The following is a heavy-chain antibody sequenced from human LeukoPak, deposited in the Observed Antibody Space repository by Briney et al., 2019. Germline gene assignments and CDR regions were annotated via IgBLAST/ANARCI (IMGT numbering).Heavy chain of an antibody. V-gene: IGHV4-39*07. CDR3: ARGLSIAAVAFLFDY. CDR2: IYYSGST. D-gene: IGHD6-13*01. CDR1: GGSISSSSYY. J-gene: IGHJ4*02. Sequence: SETLSLTCTVSGGSISSSSYYWGWIRQPPGKGLEWIGSIYYSGSTYYNPSLKSRVTISVDTSKNQFSLKLSSVTAADTAVYYCARGLSIAAVAFLFDYWGQGTLVTVSS.